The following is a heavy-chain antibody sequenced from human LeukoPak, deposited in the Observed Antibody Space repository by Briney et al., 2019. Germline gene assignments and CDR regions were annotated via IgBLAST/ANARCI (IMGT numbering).Heavy chain of an antibody. J-gene: IGHJ4*02. CDR2: ISNDGSNK. V-gene: IGHV3-30*18. CDR3: AKWLYSGRYWMGKDYFDY. CDR1: GFTFSNYG. D-gene: IGHD1-26*01. Sequence: PGGSLRPSCAASGFTFSNYGVHWVRQAPGKGLEWVAVISNDGSNKYYVDSVKGRFTISRDNSNNTVYLQMNSLRVEDTAVYYCAKWLYSGRYWMGKDYFDYWGQGTLVTVSS.